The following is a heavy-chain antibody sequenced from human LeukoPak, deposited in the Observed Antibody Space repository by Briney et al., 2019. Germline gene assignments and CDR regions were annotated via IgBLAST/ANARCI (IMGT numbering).Heavy chain of an antibody. Sequence: GGSLRLSCAASGFTFHDYAMHWVRQAPGKGLEWVSGINWNRGSIDYADSVKGRFNISRDNAKNSLYLQMNSLRAEDTALYYCAKDISVGATPYFFDYWGQGTLVTVSS. CDR1: GFTFHDYA. J-gene: IGHJ4*02. D-gene: IGHD1-26*01. CDR2: INWNRGSI. V-gene: IGHV3-9*01. CDR3: AKDISVGATPYFFDY.